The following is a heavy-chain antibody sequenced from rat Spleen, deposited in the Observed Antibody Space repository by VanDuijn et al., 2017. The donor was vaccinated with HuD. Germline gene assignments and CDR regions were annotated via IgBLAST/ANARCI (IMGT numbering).Heavy chain of an antibody. D-gene: IGHD3-7*01. CDR1: GFTFSDYY. V-gene: IGHV5-25*01. Sequence: EVQLVESDGGLVQPGRSLKLSCAASGFTFSDYYMAWVRQAPTKGLEWVATITSGGSNTYYPDSVKGRFTISRDNAKSTLYLQMNSLRSEDTATYYCTSLNPEDYWGQGVMVTVSS. CDR3: TSLNPEDY. CDR2: ITSGGSNT. J-gene: IGHJ2*01.